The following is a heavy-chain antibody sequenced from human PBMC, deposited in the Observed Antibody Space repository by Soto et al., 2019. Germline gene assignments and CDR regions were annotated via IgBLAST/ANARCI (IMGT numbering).Heavy chain of an antibody. CDR3: ATGRDYGDYVGLGY. Sequence: SETLSLTCAVYGGSFSGYYWSWIRQPPGKGLEWIGEINHSGSTNYNPSLKSRVTISVDTSKNQFSLKLSSVTAADTAVYYCATGRDYGDYVGLGYWGQGTLVTVSS. CDR2: INHSGST. V-gene: IGHV4-34*01. CDR1: GGSFSGYY. J-gene: IGHJ4*02. D-gene: IGHD4-17*01.